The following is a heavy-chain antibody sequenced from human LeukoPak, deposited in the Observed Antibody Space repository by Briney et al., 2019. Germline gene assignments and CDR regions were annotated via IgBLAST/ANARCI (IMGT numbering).Heavy chain of an antibody. J-gene: IGHJ4*02. V-gene: IGHV1-46*01. Sequence: ASVKVSCKASGYTFTGYYMHWVRQAPGQGLEWIGIINPSGDNTWYAQKFQGRVTMTRDMATSTDYLEVSSLRSEDTAVYYCARDRRYYGSGSYYIYFDYWGQGTLVTVSS. CDR1: GYTFTGYY. CDR2: INPSGDNT. CDR3: ARDRRYYGSGSYYIYFDY. D-gene: IGHD3-10*01.